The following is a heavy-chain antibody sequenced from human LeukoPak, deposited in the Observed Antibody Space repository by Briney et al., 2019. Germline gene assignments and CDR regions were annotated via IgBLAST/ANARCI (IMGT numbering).Heavy chain of an antibody. CDR1: GGSISSSSYY. D-gene: IGHD2-2*01. J-gene: IGHJ6*02. V-gene: IGHV4-39*01. Sequence: PSETLSLTCTVSGGSISSSSYYWGWIRQPPGKGLEWIGSIYYSGSTYYNPSLKSRVTISVDKSKNQFSLKLSSVTAADTAVYYCARLSVVPAAHYYYGMDVWGQGTTVTVSS. CDR3: ARLSVVPAAHYYYGMDV. CDR2: IYYSGST.